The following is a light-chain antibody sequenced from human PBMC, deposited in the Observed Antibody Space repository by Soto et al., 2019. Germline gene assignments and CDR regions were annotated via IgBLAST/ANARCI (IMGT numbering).Light chain of an antibody. CDR3: QQRSEWPRT. J-gene: IGKJ1*01. Sequence: EIVLTQSPPTLSLSPGERATLSCRASQSISSSLAWYQQKPGQAPRLLIYDASTRATGFPARFSGSGSGTDFTLTIGSLEPEDFAVYCCQQRSEWPRTFGQGTKVEIK. CDR1: QSISSS. CDR2: DAS. V-gene: IGKV3-11*01.